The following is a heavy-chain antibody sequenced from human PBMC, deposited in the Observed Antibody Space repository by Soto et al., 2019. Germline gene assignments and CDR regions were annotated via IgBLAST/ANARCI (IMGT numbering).Heavy chain of an antibody. CDR3: ARERREPEYSSSVVNNWFDP. Sequence: SETLSLTCTVSGGSISSYYWSWIRQPPGKGLEWIGYIYYSGSTNYNPSLKSRVTISVDTSKNQFSLKLSSVAAADTAVYYCARERREPEYSSSVVNNWFDPWGQGTLVTVSS. D-gene: IGHD6-6*01. CDR2: IYYSGST. V-gene: IGHV4-59*01. J-gene: IGHJ5*02. CDR1: GGSISSYY.